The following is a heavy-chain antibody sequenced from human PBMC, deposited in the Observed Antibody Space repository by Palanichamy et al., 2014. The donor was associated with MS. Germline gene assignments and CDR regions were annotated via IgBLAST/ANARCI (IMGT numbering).Heavy chain of an antibody. Sequence: EVQLVESGGGLVQPGGSLRLSCAASGFTFSSYSMNWVRQAPGKGLEWVSYISSGYSIISYADSVKGRFTISTDNAKNSLYLQMNSLRAEDTAVYYCARDWNWGFDFWGQGTQVTVSS. J-gene: IGHJ4*02. D-gene: IGHD7-27*01. V-gene: IGHV3-48*01. CDR1: GFTFSSYS. CDR2: ISSGYSII. CDR3: ARDWNWGFDF.